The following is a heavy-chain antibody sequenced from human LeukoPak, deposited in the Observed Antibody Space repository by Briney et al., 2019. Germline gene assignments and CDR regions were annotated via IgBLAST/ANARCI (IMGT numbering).Heavy chain of an antibody. V-gene: IGHV3-33*01. CDR3: ARGGSRTCSTCYSDASDI. D-gene: IGHD2-15*01. CDR1: GFTFSSYG. CDR2: IWYDGSNK. Sequence: PGRSLRLSCAASGFTFSSYGMHWVRQAPGKGLEWVAVIWYDGSNKYYADSVKGRFTISRDNSKNTLYLQMNSLRAEDTAVYYCARGGSRTCSTCYSDASDIWGQGTMVTVSS. J-gene: IGHJ3*02.